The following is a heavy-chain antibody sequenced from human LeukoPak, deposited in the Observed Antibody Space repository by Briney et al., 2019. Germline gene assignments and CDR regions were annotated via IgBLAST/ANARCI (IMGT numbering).Heavy chain of an antibody. D-gene: IGHD6-6*01. J-gene: IGHJ4*02. CDR3: AGEGRYSSSPEIDY. Sequence: GSLRLSCAASGFPFSSYEMNWIRPPPGKGLEWIEEINHSGSTNYNPSLKSRVTISVDTSKNQFSLKLSSVTAADTAVYYCAGEGRYSSSPEIDYWGQGTLVTVSS. CDR1: GFPFSSYE. CDR2: INHSGST. V-gene: IGHV4-34*01.